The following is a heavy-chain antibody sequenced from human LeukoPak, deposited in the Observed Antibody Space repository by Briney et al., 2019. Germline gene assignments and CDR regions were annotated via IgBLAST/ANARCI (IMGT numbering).Heavy chain of an antibody. CDR1: GFTFITYA. D-gene: IGHD1-26*01. CDR2: IGGRGVYT. J-gene: IGHJ3*02. Sequence: QSGGSLRLSCAASGFTFITYAISWVRQAPGKGLEWVSTIGGRGVYTYYADSVKGRFTISRGNSKNTLYLQMNSLRADDTAVYYCARDSVSGSKEDAFDIWGQGTMVTVSS. CDR3: ARDSVSGSKEDAFDI. V-gene: IGHV3-23*01.